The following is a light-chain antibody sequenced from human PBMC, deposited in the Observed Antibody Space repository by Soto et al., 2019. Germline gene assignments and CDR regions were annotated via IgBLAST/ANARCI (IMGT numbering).Light chain of an antibody. CDR1: QSVGTN. V-gene: IGKV3-15*01. J-gene: IGKJ1*01. CDR3: QQYNNWHQT. Sequence: ERVMTQSPVTLSVSPGESVTLSCRASQSVGTNLAWYQQKPGQAPSLLIYGVSTRATGIPTRCSGSGSGRQFTLTSSSLQSEDFAVYYCQQYNNWHQTFGQGTKVEIK. CDR2: GVS.